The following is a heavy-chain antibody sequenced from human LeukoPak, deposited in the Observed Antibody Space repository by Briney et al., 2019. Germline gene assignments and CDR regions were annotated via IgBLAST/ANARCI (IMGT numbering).Heavy chain of an antibody. D-gene: IGHD3-22*01. Sequence: SGTLSLTCTVSRGSIGSGSYFWDWIRQPPGKGLEWIGTIFYSGSTYYNPSLKSRVTMSVDTSKNQFSLKLTSVTAADTAVYYCARHAAYYYEDYWGQGILVTVSS. CDR1: RGSIGSGSYF. J-gene: IGHJ4*02. V-gene: IGHV4-39*01. CDR3: ARHAAYYYEDY. CDR2: IFYSGST.